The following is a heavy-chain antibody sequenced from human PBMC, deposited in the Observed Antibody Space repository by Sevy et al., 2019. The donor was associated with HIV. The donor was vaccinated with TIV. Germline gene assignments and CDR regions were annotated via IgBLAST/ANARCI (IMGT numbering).Heavy chain of an antibody. V-gene: IGHV3-11*01. CDR1: TFTFSDYY. J-gene: IGHJ4*02. Sequence: GGSLRLSCVVSTFTFSDYYMAWIRQAPGTGLEWISHISSGGTITSHADSVKGRFTISRDNAKNSLYLQMNSLRAEDTAVYYCARVRYNYGSYYFDYWGQRTLVTVSS. CDR2: ISSGGTIT. D-gene: IGHD5-18*01. CDR3: ARVRYNYGSYYFDY.